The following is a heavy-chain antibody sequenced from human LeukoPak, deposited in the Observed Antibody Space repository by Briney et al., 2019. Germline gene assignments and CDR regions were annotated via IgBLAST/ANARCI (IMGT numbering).Heavy chain of an antibody. CDR1: GFTFSSYA. CDR3: AREAFDI. Sequence: QPGGSLRLSCAASGFTFSSYAMHWVRQAPGKGLEWVAVKSYDGSNKYYADSVKGRFTISRDNSKNTLYLQMNSLRAEDTAVYYCAREAFDIWGQGTMVTVYS. J-gene: IGHJ3*02. V-gene: IGHV3-30*04. CDR2: KSYDGSNK.